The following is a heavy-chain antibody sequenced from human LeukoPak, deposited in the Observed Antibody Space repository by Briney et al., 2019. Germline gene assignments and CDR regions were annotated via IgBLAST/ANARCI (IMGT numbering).Heavy chain of an antibody. CDR2: IYYSGST. J-gene: IGHJ3*02. Sequence: SETLSLTCTVSGGSISSYYWSWIRHPPGEGLEWIGYIYYSGSTNYNPSLKSRVTISVDTSKNQFSLKLSSVTAADTAVYYCARDESLYDAFDIWGQGTMVTVSS. CDR3: ARDESLYDAFDI. CDR1: GGSISSYY. V-gene: IGHV4-59*01.